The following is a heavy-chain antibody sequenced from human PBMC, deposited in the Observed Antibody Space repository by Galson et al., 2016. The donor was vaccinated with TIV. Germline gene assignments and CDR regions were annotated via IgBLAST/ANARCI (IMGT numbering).Heavy chain of an antibody. Sequence: PALVKPTQTLTLTCTFSGFSLSTYGMSVGWIRQPPGKALEWLARIDWDDDKFYNSSLKTRLTISKDISRNQVVLTMTNMDPVDTATYYCARAPISIFGLATSYYFDSWGQGILVTVSS. CDR3: ARAPISIFGLATSYYFDS. V-gene: IGHV2-70*17. CDR1: GFSLSTYGMS. J-gene: IGHJ4*02. D-gene: IGHD3-3*01. CDR2: IDWDDDK.